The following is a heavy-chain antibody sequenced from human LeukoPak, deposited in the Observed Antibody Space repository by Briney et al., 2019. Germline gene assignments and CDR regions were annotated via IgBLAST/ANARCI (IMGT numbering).Heavy chain of an antibody. CDR1: GGIFISHT. CDR2: IIPILGIA. J-gene: IGHJ6*02. V-gene: IGHV1-69*04. D-gene: IGHD5-18*01. Sequence: GASVQVSCKASGGIFISHTISWVRQAPGQGLEWMGRIIPILGIANYAQKFQGRVTITADKSTSTAYMELSSLRSEDTAVYYCAREVGENTAMVKYYGMDVWGQGTTVTVSS. CDR3: AREVGENTAMVKYYGMDV.